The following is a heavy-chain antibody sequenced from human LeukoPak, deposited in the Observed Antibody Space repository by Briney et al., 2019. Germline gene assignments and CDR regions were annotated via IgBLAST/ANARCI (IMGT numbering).Heavy chain of an antibody. D-gene: IGHD2/OR15-2a*01. V-gene: IGHV3-33*06. J-gene: IGHJ4*02. CDR2: IWYDGSNK. CDR1: GFTFSSYG. Sequence: GRSLRLSCAASGFTFSSYGMHWVRQAPGKGLEWVAVIWYDGSNKYYADSVKGRFTISRDNSKNTLYLEMNSLRAEDTAVYYCAKESFPVWGQGTLVTVSS. CDR3: AKESFPV.